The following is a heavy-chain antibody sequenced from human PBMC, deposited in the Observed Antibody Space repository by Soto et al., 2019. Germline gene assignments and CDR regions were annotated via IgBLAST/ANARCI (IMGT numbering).Heavy chain of an antibody. CDR3: ARVFGFGGMDV. CDR2: IYYSGST. D-gene: IGHD3-10*01. J-gene: IGHJ6*02. Sequence: QVQLQESGPGLVKPSQTLSLTCTVSGGSISSGGYYWSWIRQHPGKGLEWIGYIYYSGSTYYNPPLTGRVTISVDTSKNQFSLKLSSVTAADTAVYYCARVFGFGGMDVWGQGTTVTVSS. V-gene: IGHV4-31*03. CDR1: GGSISSGGYY.